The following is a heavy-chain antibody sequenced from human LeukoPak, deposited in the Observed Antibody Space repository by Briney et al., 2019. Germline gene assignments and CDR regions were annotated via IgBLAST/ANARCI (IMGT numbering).Heavy chain of an antibody. V-gene: IGHV3-30*18. CDR1: GFTFSSYG. Sequence: AGRSLRLSCAASGFTFSSYGMHWVRQAPGKGLEWVAVISYDGSNKYYADSVKGRFTISRDNSKNTLYLQMNSLRAEDTAVYYCAKDQSPIAVAGTLNCWGQGTLVTVSS. CDR2: ISYDGSNK. D-gene: IGHD6-19*01. J-gene: IGHJ4*02. CDR3: AKDQSPIAVAGTLNC.